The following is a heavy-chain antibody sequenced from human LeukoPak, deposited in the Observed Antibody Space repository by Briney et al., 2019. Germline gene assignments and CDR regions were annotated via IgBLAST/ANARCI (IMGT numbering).Heavy chain of an antibody. J-gene: IGHJ6*02. D-gene: IGHD3-3*01. V-gene: IGHV1-8*01. CDR1: GYTFTSYD. Sequence: ASVKVSCKASGYTFTSYDINWVRQATGQGLECMGWVNPNSGNTGYAQKFQGRVTMTRNTSISTAYMELSSLRSEDTAVYYCARGPPLLRFLEWFPYYYGMDVWGQGTTVTVSS. CDR2: VNPNSGNT. CDR3: ARGPPLLRFLEWFPYYYGMDV.